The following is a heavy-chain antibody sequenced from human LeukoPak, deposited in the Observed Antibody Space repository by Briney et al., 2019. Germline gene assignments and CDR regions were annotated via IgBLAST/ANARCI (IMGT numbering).Heavy chain of an antibody. Sequence: SETLSLTCSVSGGSITDTTYYWGWIRQPPGKGLEWIGSMYYSGNTYYNPALKSRVTMSVDRSKNQFSLKLSSVTAADTAVYYCAREGRFDPWGQGTLVTVSS. CDR3: AREGRFDP. CDR1: GGSITDTTYY. CDR2: MYYSGNT. V-gene: IGHV4-39*07. D-gene: IGHD3-3*01. J-gene: IGHJ5*02.